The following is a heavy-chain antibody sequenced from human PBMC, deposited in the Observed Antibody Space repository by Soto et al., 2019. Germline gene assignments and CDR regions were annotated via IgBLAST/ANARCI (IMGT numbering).Heavy chain of an antibody. V-gene: IGHV4-39*01. D-gene: IGHD3-10*01. CDR2: IYYSGST. CDR1: CGSISSSSYY. CDR3: ARISWVRGVIVRWFDP. Sequence: PSETLSLTCNVSCGSISSSSYYWGWIRQPPGKGLEWIGSIYYSGSTYYNPSLKSRVTITVDTSKNQFSLKLSSVTAADTAVYYCARISWVRGVIVRWFDPWGQGTLVTVSS. J-gene: IGHJ5*02.